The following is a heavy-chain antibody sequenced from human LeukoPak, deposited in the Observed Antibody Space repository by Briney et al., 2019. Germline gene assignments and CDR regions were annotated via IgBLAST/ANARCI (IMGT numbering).Heavy chain of an antibody. V-gene: IGHV4-39*01. J-gene: IGHJ4*02. CDR3: ARHGSTSWAIDY. Sequence: PSETLSLTCTVSGGSISSSSYYWGWIRQPPGKGLEWIGSIYYSGSTYYNPSLKSRVAISVDTSKKQFSLKLTSVTAADTAVYYCARHGSTSWAIDYWGQGTLVIVSS. CDR1: GGSISSSSYY. D-gene: IGHD2-2*01. CDR2: IYYSGST.